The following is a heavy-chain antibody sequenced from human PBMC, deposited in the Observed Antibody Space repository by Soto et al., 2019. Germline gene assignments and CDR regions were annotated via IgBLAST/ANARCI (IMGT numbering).Heavy chain of an antibody. CDR1: GYTFTSYG. J-gene: IGHJ5*02. CDR3: AGVLPPFDP. Sequence: QVQLVQSGAEVKKPGASVKVSCKASGYTFTSYGISWVRQAPGQGLEWMGWINAYNGNTNYAQKLQGRVTMTTDKSTSTAYLELRTLRSDVTAVYSGAGVLPPFDPCGQCTLVPVSS. V-gene: IGHV1-18*01. CDR2: INAYNGNT.